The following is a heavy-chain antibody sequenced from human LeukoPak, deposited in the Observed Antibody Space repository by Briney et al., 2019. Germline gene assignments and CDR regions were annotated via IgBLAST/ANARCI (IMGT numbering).Heavy chain of an antibody. CDR1: GFTVSSNH. Sequence: GGSLRLSCAVSGFTVSSNHMSWVRQAPGKGLEWVAVIYTGGGTYYADSVKGRFTISRDNSKNTLYLQMNSLRAEDTAVYYCAKGLYSSSWVYYYYYMDVWGKGTTVTVSS. CDR3: AKGLYSSSWVYYYYYMDV. J-gene: IGHJ6*03. V-gene: IGHV3-53*05. D-gene: IGHD6-13*01. CDR2: IYTGGGT.